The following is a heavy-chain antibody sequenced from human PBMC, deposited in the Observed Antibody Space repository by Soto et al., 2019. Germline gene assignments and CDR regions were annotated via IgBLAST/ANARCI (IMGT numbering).Heavy chain of an antibody. D-gene: IGHD2-8*02. Sequence: SETLSLTCTVSGGSISSGDYYWSWIRQPPGKGLEWIGYIYYSGSTYYNPSLKSRVTISVDTSKNQFSLKLSSVTAADTAAYYCARDLVGGPGGIDYWGQGTLVTVSS. CDR3: ARDLVGGPGGIDY. V-gene: IGHV4-30-4*01. CDR1: GGSISSGDYY. CDR2: IYYSGST. J-gene: IGHJ4*02.